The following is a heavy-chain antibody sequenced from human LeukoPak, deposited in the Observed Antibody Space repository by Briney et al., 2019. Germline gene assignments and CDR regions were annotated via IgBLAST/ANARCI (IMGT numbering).Heavy chain of an antibody. CDR1: GGSISSGSYY. J-gene: IGHJ4*02. D-gene: IGHD2-2*01. Sequence: SETLSLTCTVSGGSISSGSYYWSWIRRPAGKGLEWIGRIYTSGSTNYNPSLKSRVTISIDTSKNQFSLRLNSMTAADTAVYYCARQQLGIVVIDYWGQGTLVTVSS. CDR2: IYTSGST. CDR3: ARQQLGIVVIDY. V-gene: IGHV4-61*02.